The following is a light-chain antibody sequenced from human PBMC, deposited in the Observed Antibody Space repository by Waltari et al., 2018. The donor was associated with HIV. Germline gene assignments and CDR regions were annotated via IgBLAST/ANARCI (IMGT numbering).Light chain of an antibody. Sequence: ELVLTQSPVTLSLSPGERATLSCRASPSVSSYLAWYHHKPGQAPRLLIYGASSRATGIPARFSGSGSGTDFTLTISSLEPGDFGVYYCQQRGNWPITFGQGTRLEIK. CDR2: GAS. V-gene: IGKV3-11*01. J-gene: IGKJ5*01. CDR3: QQRGNWPIT. CDR1: PSVSSY.